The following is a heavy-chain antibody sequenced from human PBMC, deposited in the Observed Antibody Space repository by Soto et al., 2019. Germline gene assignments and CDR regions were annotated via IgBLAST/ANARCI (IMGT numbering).Heavy chain of an antibody. CDR2: ISNNSTSI. CDR3: ARDGASCSSTNCYWKWFDP. V-gene: IGHV3-21*01. J-gene: IGHJ5*02. D-gene: IGHD2-2*01. CDR1: GFTFSTYT. Sequence: EVQLVESGGGLVKPGGSLRLSCTASGFTFSTYTMNWVRQAPGKGLEWVSSISNNSTSIYYADSVRGRFTISRDNAKKSLYLQMSSLRAEDTAVYYCARDGASCSSTNCYWKWFDPWGQGTLVTVSS.